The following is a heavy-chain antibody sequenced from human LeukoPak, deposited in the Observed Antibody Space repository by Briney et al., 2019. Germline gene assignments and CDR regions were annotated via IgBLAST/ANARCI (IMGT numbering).Heavy chain of an antibody. V-gene: IGHV1-2*02. D-gene: IGHD3-3*01. CDR1: GYTFTGYY. Sequence: GASVTVSCTASGYTFTGYYMHWVRQAPGQGRGWMGWINPNSGGTNYAQKFQGRVTMTRDTSISTAYMELSRLRSDDTAVYYCARAHYDFWSGYSSCGYWGQGTLVTVSS. J-gene: IGHJ4*02. CDR3: ARAHYDFWSGYSSCGY. CDR2: INPNSGGT.